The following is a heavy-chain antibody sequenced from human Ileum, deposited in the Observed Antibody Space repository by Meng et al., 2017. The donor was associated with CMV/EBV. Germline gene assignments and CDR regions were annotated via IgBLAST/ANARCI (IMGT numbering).Heavy chain of an antibody. D-gene: IGHD3-10*01. Sequence: SETLSLTRTVSRGSINYNSWSWIRQSARKGLEWIGSVSYSGSTNYNPSLKSRVSISMDTSENQFSLKVTSVTAGDTAVYYCAGWSGSESYPSADYWGQGTLVTVSS. J-gene: IGHJ4*02. V-gene: IGHV4-59*01. CDR1: RGSINYNS. CDR2: VSYSGST. CDR3: AGWSGSESYPSADY.